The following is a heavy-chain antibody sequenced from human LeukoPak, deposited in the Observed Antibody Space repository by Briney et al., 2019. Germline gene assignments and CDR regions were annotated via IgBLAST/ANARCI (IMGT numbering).Heavy chain of an antibody. V-gene: IGHV4-4*02. J-gene: IGHJ5*02. D-gene: IGHD4-23*01. CDR1: GGSISSSNW. Sequence: SGTLSLTCAVSGGSISSSNWWSWVRQPPGKGLEWIGEIYHSGSTNYNPSLKSRVTISVDKSKNQFSLKLSSVTAADTAVYYCARDGNGGNSWGWFDTWGQGTLVTVSS. CDR3: ARDGNGGNSWGWFDT. CDR2: IYHSGST.